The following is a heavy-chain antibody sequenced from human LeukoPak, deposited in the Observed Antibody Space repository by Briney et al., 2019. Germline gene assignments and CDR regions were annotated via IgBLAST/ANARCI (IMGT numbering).Heavy chain of an antibody. CDR1: GGSFSGYY. CDR3: ARSARVLTGPYYFDY. J-gene: IGHJ4*02. Sequence: SETLSLTCAVYGGSFSGYYWSWIRQPPGKGLEWIGEINHSGSTNYNPSLKSRVTISVDTSKTQFSLKLSSVTPADTAVYYCARSARVLTGPYYFDYWGQGTLVTVSS. CDR2: INHSGST. V-gene: IGHV4-34*01. D-gene: IGHD3-9*01.